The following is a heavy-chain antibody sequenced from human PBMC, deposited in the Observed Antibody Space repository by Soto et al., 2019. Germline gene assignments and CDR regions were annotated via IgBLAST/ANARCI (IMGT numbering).Heavy chain of an antibody. D-gene: IGHD4-4*01. CDR3: ATSYGNARYTY. CDR1: GGSISSSSYY. J-gene: IGHJ4*02. V-gene: IGHV4-61*05. Sequence: SETLSLTCTVSGGSISSSSYYWGWIRQPPGKGLECIGYMHYTGFSHYNPSLKSRLTLSVDRSKNQFTLQLTSVTVADTAVYYCATSYGNARYTYWGQGTQVTVSS. CDR2: MHYTGFS.